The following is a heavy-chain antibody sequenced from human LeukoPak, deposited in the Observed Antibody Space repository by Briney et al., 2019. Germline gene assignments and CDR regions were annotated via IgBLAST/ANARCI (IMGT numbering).Heavy chain of an antibody. D-gene: IGHD2-15*01. Sequence: GESLQISFQASGSGFTTYWIGWVRQMPGKGLEWMGFIYPGDSETRYSPSFQGQVTISADKSISTAYLQWSSLKASDTCMYCCVRRGYCSGGNCFSAPFDYWGQGTLVTVSS. J-gene: IGHJ4*02. CDR2: IYPGDSET. CDR1: GSGFTTYW. CDR3: VRRGYCSGGNCFSAPFDY. V-gene: IGHV5-51*01.